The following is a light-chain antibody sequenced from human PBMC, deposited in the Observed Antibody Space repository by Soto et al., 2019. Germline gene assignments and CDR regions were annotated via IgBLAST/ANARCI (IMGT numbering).Light chain of an antibody. Sequence: EILLTQSPGTLSLSPGERATLSCRASQSVSSYLAWYQQIPGQTPKVLIYRASSRATGIPDRFSGSGSGTDFTLTISRLEPEDFAVYYCQQYGSSPLTFGGGTKVEIK. CDR3: QQYGSSPLT. CDR1: QSVSSY. J-gene: IGKJ4*01. V-gene: IGKV3-20*01. CDR2: RAS.